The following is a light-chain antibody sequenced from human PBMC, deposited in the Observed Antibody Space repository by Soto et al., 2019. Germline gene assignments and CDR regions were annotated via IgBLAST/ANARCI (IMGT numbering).Light chain of an antibody. CDR2: GAS. Sequence: EIVLTQSPATLSLSLGERATLSCRASQSLSGYLAWYQQKPGQPPRLLIYGASRRATGIPARFTGTGSGTDFTLTISRLEPEDFAVYYCQDRGNWPIYTFGGGTKLDLK. V-gene: IGKV3-11*01. J-gene: IGKJ4*01. CDR3: QDRGNWPIYT. CDR1: QSLSGY.